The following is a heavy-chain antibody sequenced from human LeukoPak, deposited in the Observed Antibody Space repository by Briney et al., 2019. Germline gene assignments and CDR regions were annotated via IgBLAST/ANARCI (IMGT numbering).Heavy chain of an antibody. V-gene: IGHV1-2*02. Sequence: ASVKVSCKASGYTFTGYYMHWVRQAPGQGLEWLGWINPNSGDTEYAQKFQGRVTMTRDTPISAAYMELSSLRSDDTAVYYCAKDGPSGRNDYWGQGTLVTVSS. D-gene: IGHD1-26*01. CDR2: INPNSGDT. CDR1: GYTFTGYY. CDR3: AKDGPSGRNDY. J-gene: IGHJ4*02.